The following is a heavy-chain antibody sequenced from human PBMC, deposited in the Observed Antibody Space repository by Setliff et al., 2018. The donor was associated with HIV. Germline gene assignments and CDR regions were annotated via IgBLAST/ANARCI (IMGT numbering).Heavy chain of an antibody. CDR2: INHSGST. V-gene: IGHV4-34*01. Sequence: SETLSLTCAVYGGSFSGYYWSWIRQPPGKGLEWIGEINHSGSTNYNPSLKSRVTISVDTSKNQFSLKLSSVTAADTAVYYCARRVSGWGFDYWGQGTLVTVSS. D-gene: IGHD6-19*01. CDR3: ARRVSGWGFDY. J-gene: IGHJ4*02. CDR1: GGSFSGYY.